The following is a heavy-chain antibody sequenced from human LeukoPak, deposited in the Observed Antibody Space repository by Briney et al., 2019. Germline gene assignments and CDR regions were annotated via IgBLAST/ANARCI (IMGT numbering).Heavy chain of an antibody. CDR2: IIPIFGTA. J-gene: IGHJ6*02. CDR1: GGTFSSYA. Sequence: SVKVSCKASGGTFSSYAISWVRQAPGQGLEWMGGIIPIFGTANYAQKFQGRVTITADESTSTAYMELSSLRSEDTAVYYCARPDSNTARSYYYYGMDVWGQGTTVTVSS. D-gene: IGHD3-22*01. V-gene: IGHV1-69*13. CDR3: ARPDSNTARSYYYYGMDV.